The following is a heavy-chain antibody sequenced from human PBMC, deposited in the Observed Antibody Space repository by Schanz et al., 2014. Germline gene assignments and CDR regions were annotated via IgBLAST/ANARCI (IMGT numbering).Heavy chain of an antibody. V-gene: IGHV4-39*01. Sequence: QVQLQESGPRLVKPSETLSLICTVSGGSITSSGFYWAWIRQPPGKGLVWIGSIYYNGGTPPYTPPLRSRPPISAYTSTNRFSLKRSSVAAADTAVYYCARQRTTRVQYYMDVWGEGTSVFVS. CDR1: GGSITSSGFY. CDR2: IYYNGGTP. CDR3: ARQRTTRVQYYMDV. D-gene: IGHD1-1*01. J-gene: IGHJ6*03.